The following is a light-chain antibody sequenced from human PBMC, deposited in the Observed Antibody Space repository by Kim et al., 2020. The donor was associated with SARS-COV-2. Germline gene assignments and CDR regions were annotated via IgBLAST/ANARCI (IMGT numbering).Light chain of an antibody. CDR1: KLGDKY. V-gene: IGLV3-1*01. CDR2: QDR. J-gene: IGLJ2*01. Sequence: SYELTQPPSVSVSPGQTASIICSGDKLGDKYACWYQQKPGQSPVLVISQDRKRPSGIPERFSGSNSGNTATLTISGTQPMDEADYYCQSWDTSTVVFGGGTQLTVL. CDR3: QSWDTSTVV.